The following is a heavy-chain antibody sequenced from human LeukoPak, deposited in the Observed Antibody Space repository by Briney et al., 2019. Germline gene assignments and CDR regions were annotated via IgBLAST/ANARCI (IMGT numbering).Heavy chain of an antibody. J-gene: IGHJ4*02. CDR1: GYTFTSYG. V-gene: IGHV1-18*01. Sequence: GASVKVSCKASGYTFTSYGISWVRQAPGQGLEWMGWISAYNGNTNYAQKLQGRVTMTTDTSTSTAYMELRSLRSDDTAVYYCARDPPYDFWSGYPLDYWGQGTLVTVSS. CDR2: ISAYNGNT. CDR3: ARDPPYDFWSGYPLDY. D-gene: IGHD3-3*01.